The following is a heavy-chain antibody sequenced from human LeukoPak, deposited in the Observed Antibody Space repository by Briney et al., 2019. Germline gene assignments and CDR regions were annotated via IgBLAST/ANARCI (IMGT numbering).Heavy chain of an antibody. CDR3: AKNRGTTWWDLVDY. CDR2: VSADNGNT. D-gene: IGHD1-7*01. V-gene: IGHV1-18*01. J-gene: IGHJ4*02. CDR1: GHTFTNYG. Sequence: ASVKVSCKASGHTFTNYGVTWVRQAPGQGLKWMGWVSADNGNTNYAQKFQDRVTISIDTSTNTAFMELRSLRSDDTAVYYCAKNRGTTWWDLVDYWGQGTLVTVSS.